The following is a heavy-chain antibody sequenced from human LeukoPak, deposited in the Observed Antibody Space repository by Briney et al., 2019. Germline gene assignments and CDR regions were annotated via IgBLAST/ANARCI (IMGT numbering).Heavy chain of an antibody. V-gene: IGHV4-59*01. CDR2: IYYSGST. CDR3: ARARFLTGYYKGYYAMDV. J-gene: IGHJ6*02. D-gene: IGHD3-9*01. Sequence: PSETLSLTCTVSGGSISSYYWSWIRQPPGKGLEWIGYIYYSGSTNYNPSLKSRVTISVDTSKNQFSLKLRSVTAADTAVYYCARARFLTGYYKGYYAMDVWGQGTTVTVSS. CDR1: GGSISSYY.